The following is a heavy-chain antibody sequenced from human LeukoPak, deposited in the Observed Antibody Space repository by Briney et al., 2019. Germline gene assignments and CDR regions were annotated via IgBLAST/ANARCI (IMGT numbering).Heavy chain of an antibody. CDR1: GFTFSSYS. Sequence: GGSLRLSCAASGFTFSSYSMNWVRQAPGKGLEWVSYISSSSSTIYYADSVKGRFTISRDNSKNTLYLQMNSLRAEDTAVYYCAKDQGGTWFGEFSDYWGQGTLVTVSS. V-gene: IGHV3-48*01. CDR2: ISSSSSTI. D-gene: IGHD3-10*01. J-gene: IGHJ4*02. CDR3: AKDQGGTWFGEFSDY.